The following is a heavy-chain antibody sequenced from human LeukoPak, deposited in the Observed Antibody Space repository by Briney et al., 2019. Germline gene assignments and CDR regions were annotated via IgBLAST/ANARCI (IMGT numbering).Heavy chain of an antibody. J-gene: IGHJ3*02. Sequence: ASVKVSCKASGYTFTSYGISWVRQVPGQGLEWMGWISAYNGNTNYAQKLQGRVTMTTDTSTSTAYMELRSLRSDDTAVYYCARSSGGYQLHNAFDIWGQGTMVTVSS. CDR1: GYTFTSYG. D-gene: IGHD2-2*01. CDR3: ARSSGGYQLHNAFDI. V-gene: IGHV1-18*01. CDR2: ISAYNGNT.